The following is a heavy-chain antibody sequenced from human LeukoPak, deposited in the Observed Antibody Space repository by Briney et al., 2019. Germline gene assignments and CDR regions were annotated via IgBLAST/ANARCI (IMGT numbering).Heavy chain of an antibody. J-gene: IGHJ6*02. Sequence: SETLSLTCAVYGGSFSGYYWSWIRQPPGKGLEWIGEINHSGSTNYNPSLKSRVTISVDTSKNQFSLKLSSVTAADTAVYYCASGFIVLMLDYYYYGMDVWGQGTTVTVSS. D-gene: IGHD2-8*01. CDR1: GGSFSGYY. CDR3: ASGFIVLMLDYYYYGMDV. V-gene: IGHV4-34*01. CDR2: INHSGST.